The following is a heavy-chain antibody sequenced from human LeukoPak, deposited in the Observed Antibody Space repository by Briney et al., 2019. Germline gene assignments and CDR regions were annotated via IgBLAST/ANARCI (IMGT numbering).Heavy chain of an antibody. CDR1: GGSIGSSSYY. Sequence: SETLSLTCTVPGGSIGSSSYYWGWIRQPPGKGLEWTGSIYYSGSTYYNPSLKSRVTISVDTSKNQFSLKLSSVTAADTAVYYCARVVGGYSYGQYYFDYWGQGTLVTVSS. J-gene: IGHJ4*02. CDR3: ARVVGGYSYGQYYFDY. CDR2: IYYSGST. D-gene: IGHD5-18*01. V-gene: IGHV4-39*07.